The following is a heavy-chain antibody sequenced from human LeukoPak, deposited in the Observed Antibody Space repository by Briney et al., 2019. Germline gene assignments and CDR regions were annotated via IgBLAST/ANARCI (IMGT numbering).Heavy chain of an antibody. CDR3: ARDPVYYDSSGFDY. Sequence: GGSLRLSCSASAFTFSSYSMNWVRQAPGKGLEWVSYISSSSSTIYYADSVKGRFTISRDNAKNSLYLQMNSLRAEDTAVYYCARDPVYYDSSGFDYWGQGTLVTVSS. J-gene: IGHJ4*02. CDR1: AFTFSSYS. CDR2: ISSSSSTI. D-gene: IGHD3-22*01. V-gene: IGHV3-48*01.